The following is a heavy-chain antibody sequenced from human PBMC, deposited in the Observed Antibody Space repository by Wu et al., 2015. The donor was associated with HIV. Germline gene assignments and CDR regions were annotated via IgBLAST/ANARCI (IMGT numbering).Heavy chain of an antibody. Sequence: QVQLVQSGAEVKKPGSSVKVSCKASGGTFSSYAISWVRQAPGQGLEWMGRIIPIFGTANYAQKFQGRVTITADESTSTAYMELSSLRSEDTAVYYCASRSGYCSGGSCYSVAFDIWGQGTMGHRLF. CDR1: GGTFSSYA. CDR3: ASRSGYCSGGSCYSVAFDI. D-gene: IGHD2-15*01. J-gene: IGHJ3*02. CDR2: IIPIFGTA. V-gene: IGHV1-69*13.